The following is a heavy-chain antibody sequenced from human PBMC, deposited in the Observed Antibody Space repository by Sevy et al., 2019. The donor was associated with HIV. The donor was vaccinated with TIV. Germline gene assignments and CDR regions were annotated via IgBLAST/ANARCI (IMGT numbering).Heavy chain of an antibody. Sequence: GGSLRLSCAASGFTFSSYAMHWVRQAPGKGLEWVGVISYDGSNKYYADSVKGRFTISRDNSKNTLYLQMNSLRAEDTAVYYCARGGSYDNNYGMDVWGQGTTVTVSS. CDR1: GFTFSSYA. D-gene: IGHD1-26*01. J-gene: IGHJ6*02. V-gene: IGHV3-30-3*01. CDR2: ISYDGSNK. CDR3: ARGGSYDNNYGMDV.